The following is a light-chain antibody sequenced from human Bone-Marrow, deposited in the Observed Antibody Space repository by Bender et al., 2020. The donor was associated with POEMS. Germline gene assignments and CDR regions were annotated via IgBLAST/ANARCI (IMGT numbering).Light chain of an antibody. J-gene: IGLJ2*01. CDR1: KLGDKY. CDR3: QAWDSRNVV. V-gene: IGLV3-1*01. CDR2: QNT. Sequence: SYEVTQPPSVSVSPGHTATITCSGDKLGDKYVCWYQQKPGQSPVLVIYQNTKRPSGIPERFSGSNSGNTATLTISGTQAMDEADYYCQAWDSRNVVFGGGTKLTVL.